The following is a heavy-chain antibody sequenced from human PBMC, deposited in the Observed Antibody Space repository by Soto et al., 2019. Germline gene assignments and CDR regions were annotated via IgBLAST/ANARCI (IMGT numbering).Heavy chain of an antibody. CDR1: GGSISSSNW. CDR2: IYHSGST. CDR3: ATRGISSSWYVDYYYGMDV. J-gene: IGHJ6*02. D-gene: IGHD6-13*01. Sequence: SETLSLTCAVSGGSISSSNWWSWVRQPPGKGLEWIGEIYHSGSTNHNPSLKSRVTISVDKSKNQFSLKLSSVTAADTAVYYCATRGISSSWYVDYYYGMDVWGQGTTVTVS. V-gene: IGHV4-4*02.